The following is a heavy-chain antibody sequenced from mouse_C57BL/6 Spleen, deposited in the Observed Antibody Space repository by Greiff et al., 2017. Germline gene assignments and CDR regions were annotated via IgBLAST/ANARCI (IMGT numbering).Heavy chain of an antibody. Sequence: EVQLQQSGPELVKPGASVKISCKASGYSFTDYNMNWVKQSNGKSLEWVGVINPNYGTTSYNQKFKGKATLTVDKSSSTAYMQLNSLTSDDSAIYYCSSSSQSTWFAYWGQGTLVTVSA. V-gene: IGHV1-39*01. J-gene: IGHJ3*01. CDR2: INPNYGTT. CDR1: GYSFTDYN. CDR3: SSSSQSTWFAY.